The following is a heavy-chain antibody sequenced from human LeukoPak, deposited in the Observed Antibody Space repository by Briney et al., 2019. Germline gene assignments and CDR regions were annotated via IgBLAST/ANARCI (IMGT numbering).Heavy chain of an antibody. CDR1: GFTFSDAW. CDR2: IKSKTDGGTT. D-gene: IGHD1-26*01. CDR3: TTRGGSFSIFDY. V-gene: IGHV3-15*01. Sequence: TSGGSLRLSCAASGFTFSDAWMSWVRQAPGKGLEWVRRIKSKTDGGTTDYAAPVKGRFTISRDDSKNTLYLQMNSLKTEDTAVYYCTTRGGSFSIFDYWGQGTLVTVSS. J-gene: IGHJ4*02.